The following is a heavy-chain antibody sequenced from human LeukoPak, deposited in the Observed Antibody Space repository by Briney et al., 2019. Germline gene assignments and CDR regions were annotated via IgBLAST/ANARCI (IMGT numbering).Heavy chain of an antibody. D-gene: IGHD2/OR15-2a*01. CDR1: GGSISSYY. V-gene: IGHV4-59*01. CDR3: TRGDPSMPFDY. Sequence: SETLSLTCTVSGGSISSYYWSWIRQLPGKGLEWIGYTYYSGATNYNPSPKSRVTILLDTSKNQFSLKLSSVTAADTAVYYCTRGDPSMPFDYWGQGTLVTVSS. CDR2: TYYSGAT. J-gene: IGHJ4*02.